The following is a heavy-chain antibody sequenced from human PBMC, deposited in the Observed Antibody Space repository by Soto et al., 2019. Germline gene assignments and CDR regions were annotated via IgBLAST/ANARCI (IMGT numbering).Heavy chain of an antibody. CDR1: GFTFSDYP. V-gene: IGHV3-48*02. CDR3: ARETPSFDS. J-gene: IGHJ4*02. Sequence: QLVESGGGLVQPGGSLRLSWAASGFTFSDYPMNWVRQAPGKGLEGVSSIRTISSAIYFADSVRGRFTISRDNARNSLYLQMTSLRDEDTAVYYCARETPSFDSWGQGTLVTVSS. CDR2: IRTISSAI. D-gene: IGHD2-15*01.